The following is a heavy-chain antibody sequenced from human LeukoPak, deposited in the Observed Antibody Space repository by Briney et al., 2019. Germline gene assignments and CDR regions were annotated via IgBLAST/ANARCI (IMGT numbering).Heavy chain of an antibody. CDR1: GGSISSYY. CDR3: ARQGGGNRNGMDV. J-gene: IGHJ6*01. D-gene: IGHD4-23*01. CDR2: IYYSGST. Sequence: PSETLSLTCTVSGGSISSYYWSWIRQPPGKGLEWIGYIYYSGSTNYNPSLKSRVTISVDTSKNQFSLKLSSVTAADTAVYYCARQGGGNRNGMDVWGQGTTVTVSS. V-gene: IGHV4-59*08.